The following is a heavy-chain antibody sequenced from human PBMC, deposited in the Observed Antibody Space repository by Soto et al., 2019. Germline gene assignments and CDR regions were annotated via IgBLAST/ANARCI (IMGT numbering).Heavy chain of an antibody. V-gene: IGHV4-38-2*02. CDR1: GFPISSPCS. D-gene: IGHD4-17*01. CDR3: ARVTMVIRDSDHFGVDV. J-gene: IGHJ6*02. CDR2: ISHTGTT. Sequence: SETLSLTCLVSGFPISSPCSWGWIRQPPGKGLEWIGSISHTGTTSYSPSLTSRVSISVDTSKNQVSLKLTSVTAADTAVYFCARVTMVIRDSDHFGVDVWGHGTTVTVSS.